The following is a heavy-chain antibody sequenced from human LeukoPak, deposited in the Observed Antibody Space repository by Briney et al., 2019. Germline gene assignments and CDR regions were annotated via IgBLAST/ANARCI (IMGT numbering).Heavy chain of an antibody. CDR1: GGSISSYY. Sequence: PSETLSLTCTVSGGSISSYYWSWIRQPPGKGLEWIGYIYTSGSTNYNPSLKSRVTISVDTSKNQFSLKLSSVTAADTAVYYCARQVRVTNDFWSGYYTHVADHIMDVWGKGTTVTVSS. J-gene: IGHJ6*03. CDR3: ARQVRVTNDFWSGYYTHVADHIMDV. V-gene: IGHV4-4*09. CDR2: IYTSGST. D-gene: IGHD3-3*01.